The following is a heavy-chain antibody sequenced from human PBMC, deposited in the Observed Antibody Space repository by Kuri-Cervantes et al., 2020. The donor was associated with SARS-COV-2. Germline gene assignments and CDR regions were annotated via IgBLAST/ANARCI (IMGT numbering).Heavy chain of an antibody. V-gene: IGHV3-30*18. CDR2: ISHDGKNK. CDR3: AKDRVGVQDF. CDR1: GFNFSRTD. D-gene: IGHD2-21*01. J-gene: IGHJ4*02. Sequence: SLNFSCAASGFNFSRTDMHWVRQARGKGLEWVAVISHDGKNKKCIASGKGRFTISRDNSQNTLYLHMKSLRSEDTAMYYCAKDRVGVQDFWGQGTLVTVSS.